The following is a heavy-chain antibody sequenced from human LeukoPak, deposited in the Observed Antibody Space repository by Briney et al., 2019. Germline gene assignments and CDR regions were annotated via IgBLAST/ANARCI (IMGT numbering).Heavy chain of an antibody. CDR3: ARHSDVIGAI. V-gene: IGHV5-51*01. D-gene: IGHD3-10*01. Sequence: GESLKISCKASGYTFTHQWIGWVRQKSGSGLGWMGIIYPRDSDTRYSPPFQGHVSTSADTSINTAYLEWSRLEASDTAIYYCARHSDVIGAIWGQGTLVTVSS. J-gene: IGHJ4*02. CDR1: GYTFTHQW. CDR2: IYPRDSDT.